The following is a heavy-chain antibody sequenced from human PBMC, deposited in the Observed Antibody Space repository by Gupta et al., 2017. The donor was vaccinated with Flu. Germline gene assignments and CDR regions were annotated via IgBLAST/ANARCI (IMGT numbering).Heavy chain of an antibody. CDR1: GGSFSVYY. J-gene: IGHJ4*02. CDR2: INHSGST. D-gene: IGHD4-23*01. Sequence: QVQLQQWGAGLLKPSETLSLHCAVYGGSFSVYYWSWIRQPPGKGLEWIGEINHSGSTNYNPSLKSRVTISVDTSKNQFSLKLSSVTAADTAVYYCASSGDYGGLDYWGQGTLVTVSS. CDR3: ASSGDYGGLDY. V-gene: IGHV4-34*01.